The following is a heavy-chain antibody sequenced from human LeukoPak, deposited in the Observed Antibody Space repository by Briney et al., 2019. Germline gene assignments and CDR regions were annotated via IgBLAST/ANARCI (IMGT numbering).Heavy chain of an antibody. V-gene: IGHV4-34*01. D-gene: IGHD4-23*01. Sequence: SETLSLTCAVYGGSFSGYYWSWIRQPPGKGLEWIGEINHSGSTNYNPSLKSRVTISVDTSKNQFSLKLSSVTAADTAVYYCARGGGYSEAGGMDVWGQGTTVTVSS. CDR3: ARGGGYSEAGGMDV. J-gene: IGHJ6*02. CDR1: GGSFSGYY. CDR2: INHSGST.